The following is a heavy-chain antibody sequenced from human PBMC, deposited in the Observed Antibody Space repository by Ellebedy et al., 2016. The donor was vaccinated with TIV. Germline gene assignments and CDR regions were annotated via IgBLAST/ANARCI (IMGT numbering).Heavy chain of an antibody. D-gene: IGHD2-15*01. V-gene: IGHV3-7*01. Sequence: GESLKISXGASGFTFSNYWMSWVRQAPGKGLEWVANINQDGSHSYYVDSVKGRFTISRDNAKNSLSLQMNSLTADDTAVYYRATSHAAPGNDWGQGTLVTVSS. J-gene: IGHJ4*02. CDR1: GFTFSNYW. CDR2: INQDGSHS. CDR3: ATSHAAPGND.